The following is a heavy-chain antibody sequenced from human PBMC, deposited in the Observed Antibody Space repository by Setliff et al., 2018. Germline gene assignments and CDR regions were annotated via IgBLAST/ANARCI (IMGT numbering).Heavy chain of an antibody. CDR1: GGTFSSYA. CDR2: IIPMLGTA. D-gene: IGHD3-10*01. V-gene: IGHV1-69*13. CDR3: AARCSSTSCRYYYGSGSSVPFDY. J-gene: IGHJ4*02. Sequence: SVKVSCKASGGTFSSYAISWVRQAPGQGLEWMGGIIPMLGTANYAQKFQGRVTITADESTSTAYMELSSLRSEDTAVYYCAARCSSTSCRYYYGSGSSVPFDYWARERWSPSP.